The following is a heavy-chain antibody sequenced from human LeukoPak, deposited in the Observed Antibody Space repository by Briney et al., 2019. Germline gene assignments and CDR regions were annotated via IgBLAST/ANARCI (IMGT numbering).Heavy chain of an antibody. V-gene: IGHV3-23*01. CDR1: GFTFSSYA. J-gene: IGHJ1*01. Sequence: PGGSLRLSCAASGFTFSSYAMSWVRQAPGKGLEWVSAISGSGGSTYYADSVKARFTISRDNSKNTLYLQMNSLRAEDTAVYYCAKSRITMIVVFGSGYFQHWGQGTLVTVSS. D-gene: IGHD3-22*01. CDR2: ISGSGGST. CDR3: AKSRITMIVVFGSGYFQH.